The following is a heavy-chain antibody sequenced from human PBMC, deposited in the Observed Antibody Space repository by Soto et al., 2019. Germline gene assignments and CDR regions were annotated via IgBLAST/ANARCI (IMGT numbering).Heavy chain of an antibody. D-gene: IGHD6-13*01. J-gene: IGHJ5*02. CDR3: VKSSDGGSRGGDDL. Sequence: GGSLRLSCAASGFTFRNHGMHWVRQAPGKGLEWLTVIWYDGSHKYHADSVKGRFTTSRDNSENTLSLEMNSLRAEDTAVYYCVKSSDGGSRGGDDLWGQGTLVTVSS. CDR1: GFTFRNHG. CDR2: IWYDGSHK. V-gene: IGHV3-33*06.